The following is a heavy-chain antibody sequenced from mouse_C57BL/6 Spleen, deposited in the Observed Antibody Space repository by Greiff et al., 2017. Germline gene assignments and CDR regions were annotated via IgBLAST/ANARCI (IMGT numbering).Heavy chain of an antibody. CDR1: GYAFSSSW. CDR3: ARIDYYGAYYYDY. J-gene: IGHJ2*01. V-gene: IGHV1-82*01. CDR2: IYPGDGDT. D-gene: IGHD1-1*01. Sequence: QVQLQQSGPELVKPGASVKISCKASGYAFSSSWMNWVKQRPGKGLEWIGRIYPGDGDTNYNGKFKGKATLTADKSSSTAYMQLSSLTSEDSAVYFCARIDYYGAYYYDYWGKGTTLTVSS.